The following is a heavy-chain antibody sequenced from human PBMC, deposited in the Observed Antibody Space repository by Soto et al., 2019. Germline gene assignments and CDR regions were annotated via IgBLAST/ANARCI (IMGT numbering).Heavy chain of an antibody. J-gene: IGHJ5*02. CDR1: GFTFSSYA. V-gene: IGHV3-23*01. CDR3: ASELSIAAAGPRDWFDP. Sequence: HPGGSLRLSCAASGFTFSSYAMSWVRQAPGKGLEWVSAISGSGGSTYYADSVKGRFTISRDNSKNTLYLQMNSLRAEDTAVYYCASELSIAAAGPRDWFDPWGQGTLVTVSS. D-gene: IGHD6-13*01. CDR2: ISGSGGST.